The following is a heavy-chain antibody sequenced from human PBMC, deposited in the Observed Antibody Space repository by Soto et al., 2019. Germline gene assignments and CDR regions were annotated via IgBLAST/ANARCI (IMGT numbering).Heavy chain of an antibody. CDR1: GGTFSSYA. CDR3: ARGMCRGDCLTWFDP. CDR2: IIPIFGTA. D-gene: IGHD2-21*02. V-gene: IGHV1-69*01. J-gene: IGHJ5*02. Sequence: QVQLVQSGAEVKKPGSSVKVSCKASGGTFSSYAISWLRQAPGQGLEWMGGIIPIFGTANYAQKYQGRVTITADESTRTAYMELSSLRSEDTAVYSCARGMCRGDCLTWFDPWGQGTLVTVSS.